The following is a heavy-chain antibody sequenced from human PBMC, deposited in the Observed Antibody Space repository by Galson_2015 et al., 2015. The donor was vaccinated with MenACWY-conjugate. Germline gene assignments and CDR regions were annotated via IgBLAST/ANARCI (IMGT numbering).Heavy chain of an antibody. CDR1: GFTFSSYW. V-gene: IGHV3-74*03. CDR2: TNTDESLT. J-gene: IGHJ2*01. CDR3: ARELRNYWYFDL. Sequence: SLRLSCAASGFTFSSYWMHWVRQAPRKGLVWVSRTNTDESLTTYADSVKGRFTISRDNAKNTLYLQMNSLRAEDTAVYYCARELRNYWYFDLWGRGTLVRVSS.